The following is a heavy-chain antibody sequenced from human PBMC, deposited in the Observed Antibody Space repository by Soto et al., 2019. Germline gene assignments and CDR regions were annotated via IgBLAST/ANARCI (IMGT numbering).Heavy chain of an antibody. D-gene: IGHD3-10*01. V-gene: IGHV3-74*01. J-gene: IGHJ6*02. Sequence: PGWSLRLSCGASVFTFSSYWMHWVRQAPGKGLVWVSRMNEDGGTTDYADSVKGRFTISRDNAKNTLYLQMNSLRVEDTAVYYCASDLSGRADVWGQGTTVTVSS. CDR2: MNEDGGTT. CDR1: VFTFSSYW. CDR3: ASDLSGRADV.